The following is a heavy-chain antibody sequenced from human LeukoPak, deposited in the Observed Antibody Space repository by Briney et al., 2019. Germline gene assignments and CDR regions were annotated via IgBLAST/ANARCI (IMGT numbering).Heavy chain of an antibody. CDR3: ARGGITMVRGVMFFDP. D-gene: IGHD3-10*01. Sequence: PSETLSLTCTVSGGSISSGGYYWSWIRQPPGKGLEWIGYIYHSGSTYYNPSLKSRVTISVDRSKNQFSLKLSSVTAADTAVYYCARGGITMVRGVMFFDPWGQGTLVTVSS. CDR1: GGSISSGGYY. V-gene: IGHV4-30-2*01. CDR2: IYHSGST. J-gene: IGHJ5*02.